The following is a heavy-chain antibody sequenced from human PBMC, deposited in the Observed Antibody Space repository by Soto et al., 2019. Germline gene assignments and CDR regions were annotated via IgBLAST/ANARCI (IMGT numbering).Heavy chain of an antibody. Sequence: PSETLSLTCSVSGGSISSGDYYWGWIRQPPGKGLEWIGYIYHSGSTYYNPSLKSRVTISVDTSKNQFSLKLSSVTAADTAVYYCVGPVGYYYGMDVWGQGTTVTVSS. CDR3: VGPVGYYYGMDV. CDR1: GGSISSGDYY. D-gene: IGHD1-26*01. V-gene: IGHV4-30-4*01. CDR2: IYHSGST. J-gene: IGHJ6*02.